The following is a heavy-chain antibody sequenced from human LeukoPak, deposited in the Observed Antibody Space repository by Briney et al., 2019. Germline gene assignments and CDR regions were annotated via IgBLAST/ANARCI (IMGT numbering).Heavy chain of an antibody. CDR1: GYTFTGYY. V-gene: IGHV1-2*02. J-gene: IGHJ4*02. CDR3: ARDFNRKDSGSYKLWGY. D-gene: IGHD3-10*01. Sequence: ASVKVSYKASGYTFTGYYMHWVRQAPGQGLEWMGWFNPNSGGTNYAQKFQGRVTMTRDTSISTAYMELSRLRSDDTAVYYCARDFNRKDSGSYKLWGYWGQGTLVTVSS. CDR2: FNPNSGGT.